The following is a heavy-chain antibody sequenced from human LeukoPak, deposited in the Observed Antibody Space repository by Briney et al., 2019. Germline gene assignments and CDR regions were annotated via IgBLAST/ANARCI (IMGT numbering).Heavy chain of an antibody. Sequence: GASVKVSCKASGYTFTGYYIHWVRQAPGQGLEWMGWINPNSGGTNYAQKFQGRVTMTRDTSISTAYMDLSRLRSDDTAVYYCARGLQENLAWLQAFSAFDIWGQGTMVTVSS. CDR1: GYTFTGYY. D-gene: IGHD6-19*01. CDR3: ARGLQENLAWLQAFSAFDI. J-gene: IGHJ3*02. V-gene: IGHV1-2*02. CDR2: INPNSGGT.